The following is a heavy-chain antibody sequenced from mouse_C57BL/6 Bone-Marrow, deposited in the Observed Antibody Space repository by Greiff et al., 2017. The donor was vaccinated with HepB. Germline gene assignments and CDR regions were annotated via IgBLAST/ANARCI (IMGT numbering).Heavy chain of an antibody. D-gene: IGHD2-12*01. CDR1: GYTFTDYE. J-gene: IGHJ3*01. Sequence: QVQLQQSGAELVRPGASVTLSCKASGYTFTDYEMNWVKQTPVHGLEWIGAIDPETGGTGYNQKFKGKAILTADKSSSTAYMELRSLTSEDSAVYYCDSAWFAYWGQGTVVTVSA. CDR3: DSAWFAY. V-gene: IGHV1-15*01. CDR2: IDPETGGT.